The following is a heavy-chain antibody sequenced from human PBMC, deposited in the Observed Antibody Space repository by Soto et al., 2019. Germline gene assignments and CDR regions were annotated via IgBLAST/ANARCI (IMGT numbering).Heavy chain of an antibody. Sequence: SSDTLSPTRNVSGSSLHRSNYYWGWVPHSPGKGLEWIGTTYYNGNAYYNPSLRSRVTMSVDTSKNQFSLKLMSVTAADTAVYYCARHFVAVVIKGWGYWGQGTLVTVSS. D-gene: IGHD3-22*01. CDR2: TYYNGNA. CDR1: GSSLHRSNYY. CDR3: ARHFVAVVIKGWGY. V-gene: IGHV4-39*01. J-gene: IGHJ4*02.